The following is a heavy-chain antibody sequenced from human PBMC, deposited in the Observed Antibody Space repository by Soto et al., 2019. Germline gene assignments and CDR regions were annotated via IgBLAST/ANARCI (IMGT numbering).Heavy chain of an antibody. CDR3: ARRYAPRYSSGNNHFDL. Sequence: SETLSLTCNVSTGSIFSHSYYWAWIRQPPGKGLEWIGTINHSGSPYHNPSLKSRVTISVDSSKHPFSLTLPSVTVADTAVYYCARRYAPRYSSGNNHFDLWGQGTLVTVS. CDR2: INHSGSP. CDR1: TGSIFSHSYY. V-gene: IGHV4-39*01. D-gene: IGHD6-19*01. J-gene: IGHJ4*02.